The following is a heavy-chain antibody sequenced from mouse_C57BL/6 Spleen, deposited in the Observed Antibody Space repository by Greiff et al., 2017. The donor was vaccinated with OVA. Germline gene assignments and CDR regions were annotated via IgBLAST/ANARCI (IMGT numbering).Heavy chain of an antibody. CDR1: GFTFSDYG. V-gene: IGHV5-17*01. D-gene: IGHD1-1*01. J-gene: IGHJ4*01. Sequence: EVKLVESGGGLVKPGGSLKLSCAASGFTFSDYGMHWVRQAPEKGLEWVAYISSGSSTIYYADTVKGRFTISRDNAKNTLFLQMTSLRSEDTAMYYCARTGYYGSSPYYAMDYWGQGTSVTVSS. CDR3: ARTGYYGSSPYYAMDY. CDR2: ISSGSSTI.